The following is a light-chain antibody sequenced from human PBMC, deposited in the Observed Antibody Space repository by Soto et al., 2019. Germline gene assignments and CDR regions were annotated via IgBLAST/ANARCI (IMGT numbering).Light chain of an antibody. CDR2: GDS. CDR1: SSNIGAGYN. J-gene: IGLJ3*02. V-gene: IGLV1-40*01. CDR3: QSYDSSLSGWL. Sequence: QSVLTQPPSVSGAPGQRVTISCTGSSSNIGAGYNVHWYQQVPGTAPKLLIYGDSNRPSGVPDRFSGSKSGTSASLAITGLQXEDXADYYCQSYDSSLSGWLFGGGTKLTVL.